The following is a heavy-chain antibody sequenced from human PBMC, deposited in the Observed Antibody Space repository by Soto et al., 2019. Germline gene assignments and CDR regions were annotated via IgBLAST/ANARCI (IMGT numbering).Heavy chain of an antibody. CDR2: IKEDGSEK. V-gene: IGHV3-7*03. CDR3: VRVGRLRGY. Sequence: EVQLVESGGGLVQPGGSLRLSCAASGFTFSTYWMSWVRQAPGKGLEWVANIKEDGSEKYYVDSVKGRFTISRDNANNSLYLHTNSLRAEDTAVYYCVRVGRLRGYWGQGTLVTVSS. CDR1: GFTFSTYW. D-gene: IGHD3-10*01. J-gene: IGHJ4*02.